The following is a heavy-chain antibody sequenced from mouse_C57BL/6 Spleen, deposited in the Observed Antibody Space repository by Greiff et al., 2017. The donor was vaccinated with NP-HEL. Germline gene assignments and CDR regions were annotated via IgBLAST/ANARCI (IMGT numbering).Heavy chain of an antibody. V-gene: IGHV1-55*01. J-gene: IGHJ4*01. CDR1: GYTITSYW. Sequence: QVQLQQPGAELVKPGASVKMSCTASGYTITSYWMTWVKQRPGQGLEWIGDIYPGSGSTKYNEKFKSKATLTVDTSSNTAYMQLSSLTAEDSAVFYCTRGYYSNHYAMDYWGKGTSVTVSS. D-gene: IGHD2-5*01. CDR3: TRGYYSNHYAMDY. CDR2: IYPGSGST.